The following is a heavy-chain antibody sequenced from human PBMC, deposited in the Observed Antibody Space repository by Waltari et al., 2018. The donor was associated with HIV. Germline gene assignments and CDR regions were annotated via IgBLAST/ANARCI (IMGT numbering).Heavy chain of an antibody. V-gene: IGHV3-48*04. D-gene: IGHD2-15*01. Sequence: EVQLVESGGGLVQPGGSLRLSCAASGCTLSGYSRSWVRQAPGKGLEWVSYISSTSNTIYYADSVKGRFTVSRDNAKNSLSLQMNSLRAEDTAVYFCAKEVVALPHYYYYGLDVWGQGTTVTVSS. CDR3: AKEVVALPHYYYYGLDV. J-gene: IGHJ6*02. CDR1: GCTLSGYS. CDR2: ISSTSNTI.